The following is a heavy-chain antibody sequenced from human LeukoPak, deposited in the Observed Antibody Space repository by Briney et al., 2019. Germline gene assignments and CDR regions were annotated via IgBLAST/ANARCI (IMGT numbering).Heavy chain of an antibody. Sequence: ASVKVSCKASGYTFTGYFIHWVRQAPGQGLEWMGWINPDSGGTNYAQKFQGRVTMTRDTSISTAYMELSRLRSDDSAMYYCARGRGSWYDSSGSPYIRFDYWGQGALVTVSS. CDR2: INPDSGGT. CDR3: ARGRGSWYDSSGSPYIRFDY. D-gene: IGHD3-22*01. V-gene: IGHV1-2*02. J-gene: IGHJ4*02. CDR1: GYTFTGYF.